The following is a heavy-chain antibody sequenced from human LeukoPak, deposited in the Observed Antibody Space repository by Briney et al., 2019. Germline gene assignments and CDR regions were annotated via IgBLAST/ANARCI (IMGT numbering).Heavy chain of an antibody. D-gene: IGHD2-15*01. CDR1: GFTFSDYY. CDR2: INHSGST. V-gene: IGHV4-34*01. CDR3: ARVGSVPSFLGYCSGGSCYRLKNNWFDP. J-gene: IGHJ5*02. Sequence: LRLSCAASGFTFSDYYMSWIRQPPGKGLEWIGEINHSGSTNYNPSLKSRVTISVDTSKNQFSLKLSSVTAADTAVYYCARVGSVPSFLGYCSGGSCYRLKNNWFDPWGQGTLVTVSS.